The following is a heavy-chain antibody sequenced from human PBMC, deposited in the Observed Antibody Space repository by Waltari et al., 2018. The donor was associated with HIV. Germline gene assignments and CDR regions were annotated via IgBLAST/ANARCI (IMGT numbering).Heavy chain of an antibody. CDR1: GFTFSSYG. Sequence: QVQLVESGGGVVQPGGSLRLSCAASGFTFSSYGMHWVRQAPGKGLEWCAFIRYDGRNKDYAGSVKDRFTISRDNSKNTLYLQMNSLRAEDTAVYYCAKFYPGEGGDYWGQGTLVTVSS. CDR3: AKFYPGEGGDY. CDR2: IRYDGRNK. J-gene: IGHJ4*02. D-gene: IGHD3-10*01. V-gene: IGHV3-30*02.